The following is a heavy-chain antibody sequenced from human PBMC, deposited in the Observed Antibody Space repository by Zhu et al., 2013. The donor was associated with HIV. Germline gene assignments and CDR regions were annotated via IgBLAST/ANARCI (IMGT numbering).Heavy chain of an antibody. Sequence: QGRLVQSGVEVKRPGTSVRVSCRASSSIINHMYINWVRLVPKGGLEWMGWINPKSGATNSARRLQDRVTMTTNTSINTVHMELRGLLFDDTGLYFCASDLWDKALDVWGPGTMVTVSS. CDR3: ASDLWDKALDV. CDR1: SSIINHMY. J-gene: IGHJ3*01. CDR2: INPKSGAT. D-gene: IGHD3-16*01. V-gene: IGHV1-2*02.